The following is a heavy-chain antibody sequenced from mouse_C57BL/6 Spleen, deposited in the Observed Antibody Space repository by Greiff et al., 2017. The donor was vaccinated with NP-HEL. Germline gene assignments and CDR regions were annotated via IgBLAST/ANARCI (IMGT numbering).Heavy chain of an antibody. CDR3: ARSEYGPFAY. Sequence: VQLKESGPGLVKPSQSLSLTCSVTGYSITSGYYWNWIRQFPGNKLEWMGYISYDGSNNYNPSLKNRISITRDTSKNQFFLKLNSVTTEDTATYYCARSEYGPFAYWGQGTLVTVSA. CDR1: GYSITSGYY. D-gene: IGHD1-1*02. J-gene: IGHJ3*01. CDR2: ISYDGSN. V-gene: IGHV3-6*01.